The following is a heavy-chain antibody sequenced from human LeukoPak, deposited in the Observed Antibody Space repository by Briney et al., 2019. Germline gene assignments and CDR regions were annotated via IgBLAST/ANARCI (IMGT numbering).Heavy chain of an antibody. CDR1: GYSFTSYT. D-gene: IGHD6-13*01. CDR2: INTGNGNT. V-gene: IGHV1-3*04. CDR3: ASGIAAAGPKKKNYYYYMDV. Sequence: GASVKVSCKASGYSFTSYTMHWVRQAPGQRLEWMGWINTGNGNTKYSQEFQGRVTITRDTSASTAYMELSRLRSDDTAVYYCASGIAAAGPKKKNYYYYMDVWGKGTTVTVSS. J-gene: IGHJ6*03.